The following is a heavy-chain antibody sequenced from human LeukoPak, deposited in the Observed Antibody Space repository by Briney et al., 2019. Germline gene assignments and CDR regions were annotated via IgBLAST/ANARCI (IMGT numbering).Heavy chain of an antibody. J-gene: IGHJ4*02. D-gene: IGHD4-17*01. CDR2: INYSGST. Sequence: SGTLSLTCTVSGGSISSHYWSWIRQPPGKGLEWIGYINYSGSTNYNPSLKSRVTISVDTSKNQFSLKLSSVTAADTAVYYCARARGDYYPAVFDYWGQGTLVTVSS. CDR1: GGSISSHY. V-gene: IGHV4-59*11. CDR3: ARARGDYYPAVFDY.